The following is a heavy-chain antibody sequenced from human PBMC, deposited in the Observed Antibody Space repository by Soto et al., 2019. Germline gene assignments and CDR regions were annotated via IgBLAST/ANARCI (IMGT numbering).Heavy chain of an antibody. J-gene: IGHJ4*02. CDR3: ARRRYYDFWSAPPFDY. D-gene: IGHD3-3*01. CDR1: GGSFSGSY. V-gene: IGHV4-34*01. Sequence: PSETLSLTCAVYGGSFSGSYWSWIRQPPGKGLEWIGEINHSGSTNYNPSLKSRVTISVDTSKNQFSLKLSSVTAADTAVYYCARRRYYDFWSAPPFDYWGQGTLVTVSS. CDR2: INHSGST.